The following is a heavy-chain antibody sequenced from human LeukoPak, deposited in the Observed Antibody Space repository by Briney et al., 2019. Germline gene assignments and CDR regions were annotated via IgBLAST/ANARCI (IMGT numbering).Heavy chain of an antibody. V-gene: IGHV3-23*01. CDR1: GFTFSSYD. D-gene: IGHD4-23*01. CDR3: ASNSADY. Sequence: QPGGSLRLSCAASGFTFSSYDIHWVRQATGKGLEWVSAISGSGGSTYYADSVKGRFTISRDNSKNTLYLQMNSLRAEDTAVYYCASNSADYWGQGTLVTVSS. CDR2: ISGSGGST. J-gene: IGHJ4*02.